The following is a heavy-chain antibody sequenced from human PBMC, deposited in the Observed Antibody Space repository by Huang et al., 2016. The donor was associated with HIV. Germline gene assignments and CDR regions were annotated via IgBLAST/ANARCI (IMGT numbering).Heavy chain of an antibody. Sequence: GGSFSGYYWSWNRQPPGKGLEWIGEIIHSGTTNYNPSLKRRVTISVDTSKNQFSLKQRSGTAADTAVYYCASGRLINNYYNSSGCSLTFDYWGQGTLVTVSS. D-gene: IGHD3-22*01. CDR3: ASGRLINNYYNSSGCSLTFDY. V-gene: IGHV4-34*12. J-gene: IGHJ4*02. CDR1: GGSFSGYY. CDR2: IIHSGTT.